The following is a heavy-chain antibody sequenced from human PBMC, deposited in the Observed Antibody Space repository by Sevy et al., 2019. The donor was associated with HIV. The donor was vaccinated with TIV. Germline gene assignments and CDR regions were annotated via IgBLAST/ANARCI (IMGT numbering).Heavy chain of an antibody. D-gene: IGHD1-1*01. CDR3: AGDSTTRPRVLDY. CDR2: VYFTGNT. V-gene: IGHV4-59*01. Sequence: SETLSLTCSVSGDSISSYFWTWVRQSPGKGLEWIGNVYFTGNTDYSPSPKSRVTLSLDTSKSQFSLTLKSVTAADTAIYFCAGDSTTRPRVLDYWGQGTLVTVSS. J-gene: IGHJ4*02. CDR1: GDSISSYF.